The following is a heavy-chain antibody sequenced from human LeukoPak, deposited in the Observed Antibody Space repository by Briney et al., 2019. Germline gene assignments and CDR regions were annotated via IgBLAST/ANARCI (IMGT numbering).Heavy chain of an antibody. CDR2: IYYSGST. V-gene: IGHV4-39*07. D-gene: IGHD6-19*01. Sequence: KASETLSLTCIVSGGSISSYYWGWIRQPPGKGLEWIGSIYYSGSTYYNPSLKSRVTISVDTSKNQFSLKLSSVTAADTAVYYCASFLTLKGIAVAGYFGYWGQGTLVTVSS. CDR3: ASFLTLKGIAVAGYFGY. CDR1: GGSISSYY. J-gene: IGHJ4*02.